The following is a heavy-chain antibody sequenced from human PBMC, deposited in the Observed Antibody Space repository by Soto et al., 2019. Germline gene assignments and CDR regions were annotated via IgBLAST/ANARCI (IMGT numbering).Heavy chain of an antibody. J-gene: IGHJ4*02. V-gene: IGHV1-46*01. CDR2: INPNGGST. Sequence: ASVKVSCKAPGDTFTSYYLNWVRQAPGQGLEWMGVINPNGGSTKYAQKFQDRVTMTRDTFTSTIYMELSSLRSEDTAVYYCARGDNDYWGQGTLVTVSS. CDR3: ARGDNDY. CDR1: GDTFTSYY.